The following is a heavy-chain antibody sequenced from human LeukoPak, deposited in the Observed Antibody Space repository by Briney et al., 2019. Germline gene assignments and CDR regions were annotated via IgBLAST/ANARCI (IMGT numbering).Heavy chain of an antibody. D-gene: IGHD3-22*01. CDR1: GYSFTSYW. CDR2: IYPGDSDT. Sequence: GESLKISCKGSGYSFTSYWIGWVRQMPGKGLGWMGIIYPGDSDTRYSPSLQGQVTISADKSINTAYLQWSSLKASDTAMYYCARQQDSSGYYGAWFDPWGQGTLVTVPS. CDR3: ARQQDSSGYYGAWFDP. J-gene: IGHJ5*02. V-gene: IGHV5-51*01.